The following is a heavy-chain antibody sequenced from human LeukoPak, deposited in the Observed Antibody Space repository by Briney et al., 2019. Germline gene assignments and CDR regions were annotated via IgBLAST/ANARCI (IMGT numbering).Heavy chain of an antibody. CDR1: GFTFDDYA. Sequence: GGSLRLSCAASGFTFDDYAMHWVRQAPGKGLEWDSLISGDGGSTYYADSVKGRFTISRDNSKNSLYLQMNSLRTEDTALYYCAKDLLYDYSMDYGMDVWGQGTTVTVSS. V-gene: IGHV3-43*02. CDR3: AKDLLYDYSMDYGMDV. D-gene: IGHD3-16*01. J-gene: IGHJ6*02. CDR2: ISGDGGST.